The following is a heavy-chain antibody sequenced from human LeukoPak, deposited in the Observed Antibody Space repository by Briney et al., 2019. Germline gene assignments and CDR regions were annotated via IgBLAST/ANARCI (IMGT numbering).Heavy chain of an antibody. V-gene: IGHV4-34*01. J-gene: IGHJ5*02. D-gene: IGHD4-17*01. CDR2: INHSGST. CDR1: GGSFSGYY. CDR3: ARGLRNYGDYSFDP. Sequence: PSETLSLTCAVYGGSFSGYYWSWIRQPPGKGLEWIGEINHSGSTNYNPSLKSRVTISVDTSKNQFSLKLSSVTAADTAVYYCARGLRNYGDYSFDPWGQGTLVTVSS.